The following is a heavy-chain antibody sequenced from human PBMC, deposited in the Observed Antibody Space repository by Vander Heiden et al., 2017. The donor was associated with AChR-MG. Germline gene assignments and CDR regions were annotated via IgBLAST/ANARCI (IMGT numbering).Heavy chain of an antibody. V-gene: IGHV3-33*01. D-gene: IGHD1-1*01. Sequence: QVQLVESGGGVVQPGRSLSLSCDASGFSVNDYGLQRVRQAPGKGLAWVAARWMDGNSKYYADSMRRRFAVSRDNSKKTLVLQMNSLRTDDTALYYCARVQGGTTGNPSLGEYYLDLWGRGTLVTVSA. J-gene: IGHJ4*02. CDR1: GFSVNDYG. CDR2: RWMDGNSK. CDR3: ARVQGGTTGNPSLGEYYLDL.